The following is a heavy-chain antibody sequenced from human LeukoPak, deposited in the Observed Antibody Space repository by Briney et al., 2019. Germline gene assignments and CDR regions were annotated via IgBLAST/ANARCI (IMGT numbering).Heavy chain of an antibody. D-gene: IGHD6-13*01. Sequence: SETLSLTCTVSGGYISTSNYYWGWIRQSPGKGLERIGNIYYSGSTYYNPSLKSRVTISVDTSKNQFSLKLSSVTAADTAVYYCARAPGIAAAGTFFDYWGQGTLVTVSS. CDR3: ARAPGIAAAGTFFDY. CDR2: IYYSGST. J-gene: IGHJ4*02. V-gene: IGHV4-39*07. CDR1: GGYISTSNYY.